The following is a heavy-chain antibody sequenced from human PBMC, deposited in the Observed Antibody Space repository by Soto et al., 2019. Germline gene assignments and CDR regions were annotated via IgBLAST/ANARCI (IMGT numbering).Heavy chain of an antibody. V-gene: IGHV1-18*01. CDR3: ARDSIAARRGEEIFDY. CDR1: GYTFTSYG. CDR2: ISAYNGNT. J-gene: IGHJ4*02. Sequence: QVQLVQSGAEVKKPGASVKVSCKASGYTFTSYGISWVRQAPGQGLEWMGWISAYNGNTNYAQKLQGRVTMTTDTPPSTAYMELRSLRSDDTAVYYCARDSIAARRGEEIFDYWGQGTLVTVSS. D-gene: IGHD6-6*01.